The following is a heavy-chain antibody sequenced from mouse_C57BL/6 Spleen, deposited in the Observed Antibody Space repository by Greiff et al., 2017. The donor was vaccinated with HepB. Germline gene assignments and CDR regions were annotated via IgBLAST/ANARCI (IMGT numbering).Heavy chain of an antibody. V-gene: IGHV1-66*01. Sequence: QVQLQQSGPELVKPGASVKISCKASGYSFTSYYIHWVKQRPGQGLEWIGWIYPGRGNTKYNEKFKGKATRTADKSSSTAYMQLSRLTSEDSAVYYCARPLYYGSSYWYFDVWGTGTTVTVSS. CDR2: IYPGRGNT. CDR1: GYSFTSYY. D-gene: IGHD1-1*01. CDR3: ARPLYYGSSYWYFDV. J-gene: IGHJ1*03.